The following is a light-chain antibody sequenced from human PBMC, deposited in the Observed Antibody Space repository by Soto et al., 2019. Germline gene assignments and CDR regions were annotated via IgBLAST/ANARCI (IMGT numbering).Light chain of an antibody. CDR2: GTS. J-gene: IGKJ4*01. CDR1: QYVSTTF. V-gene: IGKV3-20*01. Sequence: EIVLTQSPGTLSLSPGERATLSCRASQYVSTTFFAWYQQKPGQAPRLLIYGTSNRATGIPDRFSGSGSGTDFTLTISRPEPEDFEVYYCPQYGSSPLTFGGGTKVDIK. CDR3: PQYGSSPLT.